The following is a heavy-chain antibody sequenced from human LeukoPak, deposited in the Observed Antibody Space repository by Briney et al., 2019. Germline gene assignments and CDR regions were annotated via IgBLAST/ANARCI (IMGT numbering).Heavy chain of an antibody. V-gene: IGHV4-4*02. CDR1: SDSIFSSNW. Sequence: PSGTLSLTCAVSSDSIFSSNWWSWVRQPPGKGLEWIGQIFHSGSTSYSPSLKSRVTISMDKSKNQFSLKLASVTAADTAVYYCASTAKGITGTTSAFDIWGQGTMVTVSS. CDR2: IFHSGST. CDR3: ASTAKGITGTTSAFDI. J-gene: IGHJ3*02. D-gene: IGHD1-20*01.